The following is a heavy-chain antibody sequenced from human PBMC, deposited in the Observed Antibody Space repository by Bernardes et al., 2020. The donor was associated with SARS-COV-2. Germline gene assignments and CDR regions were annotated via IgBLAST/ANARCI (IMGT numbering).Heavy chain of an antibody. V-gene: IGHV1-46*01. Sequence: ASMKVSCKASGYTFTSYYMHWVRQAPGQGLEWMGIINPSGGSTSYAQKFQGRVTMTRDTSTSTVYMELSSLRSEDTAVYYCAREDYYDSSGYSYYYGMDVWGQGTTVTVSS. D-gene: IGHD3-22*01. CDR2: INPSGGST. CDR1: GYTFTSYY. CDR3: AREDYYDSSGYSYYYGMDV. J-gene: IGHJ6*02.